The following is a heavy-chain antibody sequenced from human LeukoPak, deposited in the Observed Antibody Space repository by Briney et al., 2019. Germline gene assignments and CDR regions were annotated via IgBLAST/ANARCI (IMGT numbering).Heavy chain of an antibody. J-gene: IGHJ5*02. D-gene: IGHD4-17*01. CDR2: INPNSGGT. V-gene: IGHV1-2*02. CDR1: RYTFTGYY. Sequence: ASVKVSCKASRYTFTGYYIHWLRQAPGQGLEWMGWINPNSGGTNYAQKFQGRVTMTWDTSISTACMELSRLRSDDTAVYYCARSGDYGFNYFDPWGQGTLVTVSS. CDR3: ARSGDYGFNYFDP.